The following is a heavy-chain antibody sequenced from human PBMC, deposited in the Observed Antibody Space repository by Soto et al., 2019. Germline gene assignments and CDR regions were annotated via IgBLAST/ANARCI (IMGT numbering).Heavy chain of an antibody. Sequence: QVQLVESGGGVVQPGKSLRLSCAASGFTFRSYAMHWVRQAPGKGLEWVAVVSYDGTNRYNADSVKGRFTISRDNSTNTLFLQMNSLRAEDTAVYYCARERTYYYDTWGQGTPVTVSS. CDR3: ARERTYYYDT. CDR1: GFTFRSYA. CDR2: VSYDGTNR. D-gene: IGHD3-22*01. J-gene: IGHJ4*02. V-gene: IGHV3-30-3*01.